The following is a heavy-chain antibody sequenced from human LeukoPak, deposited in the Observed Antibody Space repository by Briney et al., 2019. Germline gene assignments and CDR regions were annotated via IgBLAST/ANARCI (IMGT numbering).Heavy chain of an antibody. V-gene: IGHV4-30-4*01. Sequence: PSQTLSLTCTVSGGSVSSGDHYWSWIRQPPGKGLEWIGCIYYSGSTYYNPSLKSRVTISVDRSMNQFSLKLTSVTAADTAKYYCARDVSPFCGGDCYPDFWGQGTLVTVSS. D-gene: IGHD2-21*02. CDR3: ARDVSPFCGGDCYPDF. J-gene: IGHJ4*02. CDR2: IYYSGST. CDR1: GGSVSSGDHY.